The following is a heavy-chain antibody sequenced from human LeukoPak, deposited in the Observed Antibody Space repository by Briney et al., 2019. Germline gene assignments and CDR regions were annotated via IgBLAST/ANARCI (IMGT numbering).Heavy chain of an antibody. V-gene: IGHV4-59*01. CDR3: ARGGYSYGYDDDFDY. CDR1: GGSISSYY. CDR2: IYYSGST. Sequence: SETLSLTCTVSGGSISSYYWSWIRQPPGKGLEWIGHIYYSGSTNYNPSLKSRVTISVDTAKNQFSLKLSSVTAADTAVYYCARGGYSYGYDDDFDYWGQGTLVTVSS. D-gene: IGHD5-18*01. J-gene: IGHJ4*02.